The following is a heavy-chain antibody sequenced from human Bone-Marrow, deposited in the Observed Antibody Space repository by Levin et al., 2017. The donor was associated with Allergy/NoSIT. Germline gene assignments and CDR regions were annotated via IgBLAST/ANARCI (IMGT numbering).Heavy chain of an antibody. D-gene: IGHD2-15*01. Sequence: ASVKVSCKASGYTFTSYDINWVRQATGQGLEWMGWMNPNSGNTGYAQKFQGRVTMTRNTSISTAYMELSSLRSEDTAVYYCARMITYCSGGSCWGDAFDIWGQGTMVTVSS. J-gene: IGHJ3*02. CDR3: ARMITYCSGGSCWGDAFDI. CDR1: GYTFTSYD. V-gene: IGHV1-8*01. CDR2: MNPNSGNT.